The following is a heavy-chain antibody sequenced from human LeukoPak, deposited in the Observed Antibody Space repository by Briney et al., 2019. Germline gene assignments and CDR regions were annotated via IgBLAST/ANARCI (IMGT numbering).Heavy chain of an antibody. CDR3: ARDYYSRFDP. Sequence: SETLSLTCSVSGGSISSYYWSWIRQPPGKGLEWIGYIYYSGSTNYNPSLKSRVTISVDTSKNQLSLKLSSVTAADTAVYYCARDYYSRFDPWGQGTLVTVSS. V-gene: IGHV4-59*01. J-gene: IGHJ5*02. CDR1: GGSISSYY. D-gene: IGHD1-26*01. CDR2: IYYSGST.